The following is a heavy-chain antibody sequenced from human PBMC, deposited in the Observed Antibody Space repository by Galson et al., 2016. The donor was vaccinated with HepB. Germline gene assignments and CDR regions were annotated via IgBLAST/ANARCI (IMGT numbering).Heavy chain of an antibody. CDR3: ARDVEQWVYHGKDV. Sequence: SLRLSCAASGFTFSSYGMHWVRQAPGKGLEWVAVIWYDGSTTYYADSVKGRFTISRDNSKNTLYLQMNSLRAEDTAVYYCARDVEQWVYHGKDVWGQGTTVTVSS. CDR1: GFTFSSYG. D-gene: IGHD6-19*01. CDR2: IWYDGSTT. J-gene: IGHJ6*02. V-gene: IGHV3-33*01.